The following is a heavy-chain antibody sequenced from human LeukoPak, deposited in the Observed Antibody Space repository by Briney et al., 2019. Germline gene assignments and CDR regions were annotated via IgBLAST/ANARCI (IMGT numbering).Heavy chain of an antibody. Sequence: GGSLRLSCAASGFTVSRNFMSWVRQAPGKGLEWVSLIYSGGGTFYADSVKGRFTISRDNSRGTLYLQMNSLRAEDTAIYYCASRLRDYYYGLDVWGQGTTVTVSS. CDR1: GFTVSRNF. D-gene: IGHD5/OR15-5a*01. V-gene: IGHV3-53*01. CDR2: IYSGGGT. CDR3: ASRLRDYYYGLDV. J-gene: IGHJ6*02.